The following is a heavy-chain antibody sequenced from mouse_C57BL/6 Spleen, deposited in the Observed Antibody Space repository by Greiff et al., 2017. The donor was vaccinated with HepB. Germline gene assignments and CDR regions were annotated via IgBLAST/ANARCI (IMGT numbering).Heavy chain of an antibody. CDR3: ARGAVTTVVADYYAMDY. Sequence: DVKLQESGPELVKPGASVKMSCKASGYTFTDYNMHWVKQSHGKSLEWIGYINPNNGGTSYNQKFKGKATLTVNKSSSTAYMELRSLTSEDSAVYYCARGAVTTVVADYYAMDYWGQGTSVTVSS. D-gene: IGHD1-1*01. V-gene: IGHV1-22*01. J-gene: IGHJ4*01. CDR1: GYTFTDYN. CDR2: INPNNGGT.